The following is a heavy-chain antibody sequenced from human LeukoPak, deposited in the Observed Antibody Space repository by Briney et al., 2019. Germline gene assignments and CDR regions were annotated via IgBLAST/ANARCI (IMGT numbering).Heavy chain of an antibody. CDR2: INHSGST. CDR3: ARDRIRINSNYGGYYYYMDV. Sequence: PSETLSLTCAVYGGSFSGYYWSWIRQPPGKGLEWIGEINHSGSTNYNPSLKSRVTISVDRSKNQFSLKLSSVTAADTAVYYCARDRIRINSNYGGYYYYMDVWGKGTTVTVSS. J-gene: IGHJ6*03. V-gene: IGHV4-34*01. CDR1: GGSFSGYY. D-gene: IGHD4-11*01.